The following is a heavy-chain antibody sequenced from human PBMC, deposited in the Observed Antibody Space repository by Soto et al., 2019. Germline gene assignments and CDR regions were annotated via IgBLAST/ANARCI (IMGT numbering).Heavy chain of an antibody. J-gene: IGHJ4*02. Sequence: GESLKISCKGSGYSFAGYWITWVRQKPGKGLEWMGRIDPSDSQTYYSPSFRGHVTISATKSITTVFLQWSSLRASDTAMYYCARQIYDSDTGPNFQYYFESWGQGTPVTVSS. V-gene: IGHV5-10-1*01. CDR1: GYSFAGYW. D-gene: IGHD3-22*01. CDR2: IDPSDSQT. CDR3: ARQIYDSDTGPNFQYYFES.